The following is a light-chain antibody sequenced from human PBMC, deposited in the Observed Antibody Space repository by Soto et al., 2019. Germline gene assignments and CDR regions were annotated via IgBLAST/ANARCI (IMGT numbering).Light chain of an antibody. J-gene: IGKJ1*01. CDR2: GAS. Sequence: EKGMTQSPAALSVSPRERATLSCRASQSVSSNLAWYQQKPGQAPRLLIYGASSRATGIPDRVSGSGSGTDFTLTISRLEPEDFAVYYCQQYGSSPWTFGQGTKVDIK. CDR3: QQYGSSPWT. CDR1: QSVSSN. V-gene: IGKV3-20*01.